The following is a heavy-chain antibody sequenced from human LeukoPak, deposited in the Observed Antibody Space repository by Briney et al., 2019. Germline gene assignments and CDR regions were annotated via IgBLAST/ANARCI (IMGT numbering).Heavy chain of an antibody. CDR3: ATDLEGLVDFEY. J-gene: IGHJ4*02. D-gene: IGHD6-19*01. CDR1: GFTFTSYE. Sequence: TGGSLRLPCTASGFTFTSYEVNWVRQAPGKGLEWVSHISTSGSTTHYADSVRGRFTISRDNAKNSLFLQMNSLRAEDTAVYYCATDLEGLVDFEYWGQGTLVTVSS. CDR2: ISTSGSTT. V-gene: IGHV3-48*03.